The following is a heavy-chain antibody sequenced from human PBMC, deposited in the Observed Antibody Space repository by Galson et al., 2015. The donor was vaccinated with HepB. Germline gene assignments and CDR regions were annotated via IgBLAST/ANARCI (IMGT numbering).Heavy chain of an antibody. CDR3: ARNSGYDTNYYCGLVV. Sequence: CAISGDSVSGNSVAWNWIRQSPSRGLEWLGRTYYRSKWYNDYAVSVKSRISINPDTSKNQFSLQLNSVTPEDTAVYYCARNSGYDTNYYCGLVVCVQGTPVP. CDR2: TYYRSKWYN. CDR1: GDSVSGNSVA. V-gene: IGHV6-1*01. J-gene: IGHJ6*02. D-gene: IGHD5-12*01.